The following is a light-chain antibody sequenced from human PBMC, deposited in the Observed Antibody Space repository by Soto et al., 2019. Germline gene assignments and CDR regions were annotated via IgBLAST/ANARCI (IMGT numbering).Light chain of an antibody. J-gene: IGKJ1*01. Sequence: DIQMTQSPSTLSASVGDRVTITCRASQSISSGWAGNQQKPGKAPKLLIYDASSLESGVPSRFSGSGSGTEFTLTISSLQPDDFATYYCQQYNSYLWTFGQGTKVEIK. CDR3: QQYNSYLWT. V-gene: IGKV1-5*01. CDR2: DAS. CDR1: QSISSG.